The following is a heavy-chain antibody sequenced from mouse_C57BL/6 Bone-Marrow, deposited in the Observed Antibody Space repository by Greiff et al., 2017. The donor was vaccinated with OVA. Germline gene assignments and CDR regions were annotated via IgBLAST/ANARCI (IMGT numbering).Heavy chain of an antibody. Sequence: LMESGPELVKPGASVKISCKASGYTFTDYYINWVKQRPGQGLEWIGWIYPGSGNTKYNEKFKGKATLTVDTSSSTAYMQLSSLTSEDSAVYFCARNWASFITTVVAPFDCWGQGTTLTVSS. D-gene: IGHD1-1*01. J-gene: IGHJ2*01. CDR1: GYTFTDYY. CDR2: IYPGSGNT. CDR3: ARNWASFITTVVAPFDC. V-gene: IGHV1-84*01.